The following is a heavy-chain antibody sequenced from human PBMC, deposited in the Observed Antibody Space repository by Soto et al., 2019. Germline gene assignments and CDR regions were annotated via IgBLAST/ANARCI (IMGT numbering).Heavy chain of an antibody. CDR3: TKVSPQWLVHDY. Sequence: LRLSCAASGFTVSGDYVSWVRQAPGKGLECVSVIHFGGNTYYAGSVKGRFTVSRDNSKNTLYLQMNSLRVEDTAIYFCTKVSPQWLVHDYWGQGTLVTVSS. J-gene: IGHJ4*02. CDR1: GFTVSGDY. D-gene: IGHD6-19*01. V-gene: IGHV3-53*01. CDR2: IHFGGNT.